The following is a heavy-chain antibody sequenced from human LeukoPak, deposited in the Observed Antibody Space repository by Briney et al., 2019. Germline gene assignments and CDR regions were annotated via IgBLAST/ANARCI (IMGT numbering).Heavy chain of an antibody. Sequence: ASVKVSCKASGYTFTSYAMHWVRQAPGQRLEWMGWINAGNGNTKYSQKFQGRVTITRDTSASTAYMELSSLRSEDTAVYYCARGGQDYYDSSGYFTWGQGTLVTVSS. CDR2: INAGNGNT. J-gene: IGHJ5*02. CDR1: GYTFTSYA. CDR3: ARGGQDYYDSSGYFT. D-gene: IGHD3-22*01. V-gene: IGHV1-3*01.